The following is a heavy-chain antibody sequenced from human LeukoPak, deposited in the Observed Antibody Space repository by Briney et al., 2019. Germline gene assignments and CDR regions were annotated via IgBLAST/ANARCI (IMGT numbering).Heavy chain of an antibody. V-gene: IGHV4-39*01. CDR2: IYYSGST. Sequence: SETLSLTCTVSGGSISSSSYYWGWIRQPPGKGLEWIGSIYYSGSTYYNPSLKSRVTISVDTSKNQFSLKLSSVTAADTAVYYCARLSPDTARVSDYWGQGTLVTVSS. D-gene: IGHD5-18*01. J-gene: IGHJ4*02. CDR1: GGSISSSSYY. CDR3: ARLSPDTARVSDY.